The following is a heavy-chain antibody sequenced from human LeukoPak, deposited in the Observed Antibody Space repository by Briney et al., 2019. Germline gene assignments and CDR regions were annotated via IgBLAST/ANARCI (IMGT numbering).Heavy chain of an antibody. CDR2: IIPIFGTA. CDR1: GGTFSIYA. Sequence: SVKVSCKASGGTFSIYAISWVRQAPGQGLEWMGGIIPIFGTANYAQKFQGRVTITADESTSTAYMELSSLRSEDTAVYYCAFDYGDTLFDYWGQGTLVTVSS. CDR3: AFDYGDTLFDY. J-gene: IGHJ4*02. V-gene: IGHV1-69*13. D-gene: IGHD4-17*01.